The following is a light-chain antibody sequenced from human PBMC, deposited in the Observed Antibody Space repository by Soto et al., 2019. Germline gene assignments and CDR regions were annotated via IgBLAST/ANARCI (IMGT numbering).Light chain of an antibody. CDR2: DAS. CDR1: QRFVSGH. V-gene: IGKV3-20*01. J-gene: IGKJ5*01. CDR3: DQYGYSPTSHT. Sequence: EMVLTQTPSTLSLSPGDTATLSCRASQRFVSGHLAWHQQGPGQAPRLLIYDASNRAPGVPDRFRGSGSGTDDTLTINRLELEDFALFDGDQYGYSPTSHTFGQGTRVDI.